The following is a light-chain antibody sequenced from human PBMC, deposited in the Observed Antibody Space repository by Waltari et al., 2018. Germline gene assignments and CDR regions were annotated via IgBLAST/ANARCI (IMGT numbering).Light chain of an antibody. V-gene: IGLV2-11*01. CDR2: XVS. CDR1: SSDVGGYNY. J-gene: IGLJ2*01. CDR3: CSXAXXXVV. Sequence: SALTQXXXXSGSPGXSVTISCXXTSSDVGGYNYVSWYQQHPGKAPKLMIYXVSKRPSGXXXXFSGSKSGXTASLTIXXLQAEDEAXYYCCSXAXXXVVFGGXTXLTVL.